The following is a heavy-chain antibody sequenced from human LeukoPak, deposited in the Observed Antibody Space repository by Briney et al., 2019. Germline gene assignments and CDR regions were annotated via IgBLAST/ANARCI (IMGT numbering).Heavy chain of an antibody. Sequence: SETLSLTCTVSGGSISSGGYYWSWIRQHPGKGLEWIGYIYYSGSTYYNPSLKSRVTISVDTSKNQFSLKLSSVTAADTAVYYCARGYSSSWNNWLDPWGQGTLVTVSS. CDR3: ARGYSSSWNNWLDP. V-gene: IGHV4-31*03. CDR1: GGSISSGGYY. J-gene: IGHJ5*02. D-gene: IGHD6-13*01. CDR2: IYYSGST.